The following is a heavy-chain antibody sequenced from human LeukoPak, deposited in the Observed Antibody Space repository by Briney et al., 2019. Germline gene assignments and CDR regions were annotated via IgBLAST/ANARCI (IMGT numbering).Heavy chain of an antibody. V-gene: IGHV4-30-2*01. CDR2: IYHSGST. CDR1: GGSISSGGYY. CDR3: ARELRPLTGYYMDV. Sequence: SQTLSLTCTVSGGSISSGGYYWSWIRQPPGKGLEWIGYIYHSGSTYYNPSLKSRVTISVDRSKNQFSLKLSSVTAADTAVYYCARELRPLTGYYMDVWGKGTTVTVSS. D-gene: IGHD3-16*01. J-gene: IGHJ6*03.